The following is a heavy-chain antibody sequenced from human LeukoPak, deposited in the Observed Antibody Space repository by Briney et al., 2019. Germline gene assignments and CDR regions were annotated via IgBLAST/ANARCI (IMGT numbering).Heavy chain of an antibody. CDR3: ARAGGSTVSHSDY. CDR1: GFTFSSYS. J-gene: IGHJ4*02. V-gene: IGHV3-21*01. D-gene: IGHD4-17*01. CDR2: ISSSTSYI. Sequence: GGSLRLSCAASGFTFSSYSMNWIRQAPGKGLEWVSSISSSTSYIYYADSVKGRFTISKGNAKNSLYLQMNSLRAEDTAVYYCARAGGSTVSHSDYWGQGTLVTVSS.